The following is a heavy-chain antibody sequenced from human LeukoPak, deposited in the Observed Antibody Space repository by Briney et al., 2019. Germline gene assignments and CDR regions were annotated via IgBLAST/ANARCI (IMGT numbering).Heavy chain of an antibody. V-gene: IGHV1-69*13. CDR2: IIPIFGTA. J-gene: IGHJ3*02. CDR3: ASNYYDSSGYYPYDAFDI. D-gene: IGHD3-22*01. CDR1: GGTFSSYA. Sequence: SVKVSCKASGGTFSSYAISWVRQAPGQGLEWIGGIIPIFGTANYAQKFQGRVTITADESTSTAYMELSSLRSEDTAVYYCASNYYDSSGYYPYDAFDIWGQGTMVTVSS.